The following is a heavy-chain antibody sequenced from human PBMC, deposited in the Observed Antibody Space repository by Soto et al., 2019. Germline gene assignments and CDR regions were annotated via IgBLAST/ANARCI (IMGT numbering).Heavy chain of an antibody. CDR3: ARGFGAPSHGMDV. CDR2: IYQSGST. D-gene: IGHD3-16*01. J-gene: IGHJ6*02. CDR1: GGSISSGGYS. V-gene: IGHV4-30-2*01. Sequence: QLQLQESGSGLVKPSQTLSLTCAVSGGSISSGGYSWSWIRQPPGKGLEWIGYIYQSGSTYYNPSLKSAVXKSRDXXKNQFSLKLSSVTAADTAVYYCARGFGAPSHGMDVWGQGTTVTVSS.